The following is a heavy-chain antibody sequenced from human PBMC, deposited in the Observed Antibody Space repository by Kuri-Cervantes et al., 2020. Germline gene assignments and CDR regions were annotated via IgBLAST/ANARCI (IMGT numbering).Heavy chain of an antibody. CDR1: GFTFNSYS. Sequence: LSLTCAASGFTFNSYSMNWVRQAPGKGLEWVSYISSSSSTIYYAGSVKGRFTISRDNAKNSLYLQMNSLRGEDTAVYYCAKDCGYDSSGYLCSWGQGTLVTVSS. J-gene: IGHJ4*02. CDR2: ISSSSSTI. D-gene: IGHD3-22*01. V-gene: IGHV3-48*01. CDR3: AKDCGYDSSGYLCS.